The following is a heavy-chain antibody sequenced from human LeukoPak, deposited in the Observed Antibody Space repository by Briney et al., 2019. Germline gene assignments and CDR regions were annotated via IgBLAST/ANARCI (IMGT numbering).Heavy chain of an antibody. CDR1: GFTVSSNY. V-gene: IGHV3-66*01. CDR2: IYSGGST. J-gene: IGHJ4*02. D-gene: IGHD6-13*01. CDR3: ARDNSSSWRGPADY. Sequence: QAGGSLRLSCAASGFTVSSNYMSWVRQAPGKGLEWVSVIYSGGSTYYADSVKGRFTISRDNSKNTLYLQMNSLRAEDTAVYYCARDNSSSWRGPADYWGQGTLVTVSS.